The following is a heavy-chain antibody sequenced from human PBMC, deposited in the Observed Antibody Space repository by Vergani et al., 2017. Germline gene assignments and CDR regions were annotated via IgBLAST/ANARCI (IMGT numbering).Heavy chain of an antibody. Sequence: VQLVESGAEVKKPGASVKVSCKASGYTFTSYYMHWVRQAPGQGLEWMGIINPSGGSTSYAQKFQGRVTMTRDTSTSTVYMELSSLRSEDTAVYYCARARPYCSSTSCYAIVTPKDYWGQGTLVTVSS. CDR2: INPSGGST. V-gene: IGHV1-46*01. CDR1: GYTFTSYY. J-gene: IGHJ4*02. CDR3: ARARPYCSSTSCYAIVTPKDY. D-gene: IGHD2-2*01.